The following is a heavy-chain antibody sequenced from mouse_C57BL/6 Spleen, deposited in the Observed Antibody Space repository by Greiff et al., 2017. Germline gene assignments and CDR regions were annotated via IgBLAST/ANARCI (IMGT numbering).Heavy chain of an antibody. V-gene: IGHV3-6*01. J-gene: IGHJ2*01. Sequence: VQLQQSGPGLVKPSQSLSLTCSVTGYSITSGYYWNWIRQFPGNKLEWMGYISYDGSNNYNPSLKNRISITRDTSKNQFFLKLNSVTTEDTATYYCARDTTVVAWDYWGQGTTLTVSS. D-gene: IGHD1-1*01. CDR3: ARDTTVVAWDY. CDR1: GYSITSGYY. CDR2: ISYDGSN.